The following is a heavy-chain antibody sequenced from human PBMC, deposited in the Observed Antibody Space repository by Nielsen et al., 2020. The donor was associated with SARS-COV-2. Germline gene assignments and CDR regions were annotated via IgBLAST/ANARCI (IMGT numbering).Heavy chain of an antibody. D-gene: IGHD3-10*01. CDR2: FDPEDGET. V-gene: IGHV1-24*01. CDR1: GYTLTELS. J-gene: IGHJ4*02. Sequence: ASVKVSCKVSGYTLTELSMHWVRQAPGKGLEWMGGFDPEDGETIYAQKFQGRVTMTEDTSTDTAYMELSSLRSEDTALYYCATFGDNSMGYYFDYWGQGTLVTVSS. CDR3: ATFGDNSMGYYFDY.